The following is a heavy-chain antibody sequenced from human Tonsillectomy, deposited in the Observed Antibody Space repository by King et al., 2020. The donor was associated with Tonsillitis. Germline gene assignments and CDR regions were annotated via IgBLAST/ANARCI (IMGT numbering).Heavy chain of an antibody. J-gene: IGHJ3*02. CDR1: GGTFSSYA. Sequence: QLVQSGAEVKKPGSSVKVSCKASGGTFSSYAIRLVRHAPGQGFEWMGGILPIFVTANYAQKFQVRVTITADEATSTAYMGLSNLRSEDTAVYYCARGYCSSTSCPTLDAFDIWGQGTMVTVSS. CDR3: ARGYCSSTSCPTLDAFDI. D-gene: IGHD2-2*01. CDR2: ILPIFVTA. V-gene: IGHV1-69*12.